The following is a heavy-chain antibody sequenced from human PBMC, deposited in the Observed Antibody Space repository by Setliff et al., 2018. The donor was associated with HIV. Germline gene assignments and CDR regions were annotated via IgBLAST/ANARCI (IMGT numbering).Heavy chain of an antibody. CDR1: GGSLSDYY. D-gene: IGHD3-3*01. Sequence: SETLSLTCAVYGGSLSDYYWSWIRQPPGKGLEWLGEIHSSGNTNYSPSLKGRVTISVDTPKNQYSLNLKSVTAADPAVYYCARVREGFLPYDAFEIWGQGTMVTVSS. CDR3: ARVREGFLPYDAFEI. J-gene: IGHJ3*02. CDR2: IHSSGNT. V-gene: IGHV4-34*01.